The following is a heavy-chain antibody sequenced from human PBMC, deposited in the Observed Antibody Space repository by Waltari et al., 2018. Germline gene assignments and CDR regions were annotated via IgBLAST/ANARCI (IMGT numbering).Heavy chain of an antibody. CDR3: ARGGSTSRDYYYYMDV. V-gene: IGHV4-34*01. CDR1: GGSFSGYY. CDR2: INHRGST. J-gene: IGHJ6*03. D-gene: IGHD2-2*01. Sequence: QVQLQQWGAGLLKPSETLSLTCAVYGGSFSGYYWSWIRQPPGKGLEWIGEINHRGSTNSNPSLKSRVTISVDTSKNQFSLKLSSLTAADTAVYYCARGGSTSRDYYYYMDVWGKGTTVTISS.